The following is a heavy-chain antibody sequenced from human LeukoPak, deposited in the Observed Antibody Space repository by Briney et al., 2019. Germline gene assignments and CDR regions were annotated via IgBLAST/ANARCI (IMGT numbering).Heavy chain of an antibody. Sequence: GGSLRPSCAASGFTFSSYAMSWVRQAPGKGLEWVSAISGSGGSTYYADSVKGRFAISRDNSKNTLYLQMNSLRAEDTAVYYCAKDEITMVRGAYDYWGQGTLVTVSS. CDR1: GFTFSSYA. V-gene: IGHV3-23*01. CDR3: AKDEITMVRGAYDY. D-gene: IGHD3-10*01. CDR2: ISGSGGST. J-gene: IGHJ4*02.